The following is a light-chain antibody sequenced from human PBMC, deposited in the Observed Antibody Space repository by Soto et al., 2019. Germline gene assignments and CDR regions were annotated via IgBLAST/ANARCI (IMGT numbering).Light chain of an antibody. CDR3: SSYTSSKEAV. CDR2: EVS. Sequence: QSALTQPASVSGSPGQSITISCTGTSSDVGGYNYVSWYQQHPGKAPKLMIYEVSNRPSGVSNRFSGSKSGNTASLTISGLQAEDEADYYCSSYTSSKEAVFGTGTQLTVL. CDR1: SSDVGGYNY. J-gene: IGLJ1*01. V-gene: IGLV2-14*01.